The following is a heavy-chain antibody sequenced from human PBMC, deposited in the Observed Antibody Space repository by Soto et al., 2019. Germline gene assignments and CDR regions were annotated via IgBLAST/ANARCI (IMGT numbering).Heavy chain of an antibody. D-gene: IGHD3-3*02. CDR3: ARESFSASPNFFDS. V-gene: IGHV3-48*03. Sequence: EVQFVESGGGLVQPGGSLRLSWAASGFACSNYEINWVRQAPGKGLEWVSYISLSGSTIDYADSVKGRFTISRDDAKNSLYLQMNSLRADDTAVYYCARESFSASPNFFDSWGQGTLVTFSS. J-gene: IGHJ4*02. CDR2: ISLSGSTI. CDR1: GFACSNYE.